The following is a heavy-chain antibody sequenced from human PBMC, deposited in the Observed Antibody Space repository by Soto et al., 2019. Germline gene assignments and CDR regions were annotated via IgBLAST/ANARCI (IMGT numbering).Heavy chain of an antibody. J-gene: IGHJ4*02. Sequence: RRLSCAASGFTFSSYAMSWVRQAPGKGLEWVSAISGSGGSTYYADSVKGRFTISRDNSKNTLYLQMNSLRAEDTAVYYCAESRGYSYGYPVDYWVQGTRVTVAA. CDR2: ISGSGGST. CDR1: GFTFSSYA. D-gene: IGHD5-18*01. CDR3: AESRGYSYGYPVDY. V-gene: IGHV3-23*01.